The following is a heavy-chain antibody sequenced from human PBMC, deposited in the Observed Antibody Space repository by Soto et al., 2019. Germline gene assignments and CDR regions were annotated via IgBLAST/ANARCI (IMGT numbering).Heavy chain of an antibody. Sequence: QLQLQESGSGLVKPSQTRSLTCAVAGGYIGSGGYSWSWSRQPPGKGLEWIGYIYHSGRTYYNPSLKSRVTISVDWSKNQFSLKLSSVTAADTAVYYRARVPDYWGQGTLVTVPS. V-gene: IGHV4-30-2*01. CDR1: GGYIGSGGYS. J-gene: IGHJ4*02. CDR2: IYHSGRT. CDR3: ARVPDY. D-gene: IGHD2-2*01.